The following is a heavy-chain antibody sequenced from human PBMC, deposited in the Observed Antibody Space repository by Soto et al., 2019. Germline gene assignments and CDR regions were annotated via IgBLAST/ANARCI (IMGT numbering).Heavy chain of an antibody. D-gene: IGHD2-15*01. CDR3: ARHKVGGSPEGDWFDP. CDR2: IYPGDSDT. V-gene: IGHV5-51*01. Sequence: PGESLKISCQGSGYSFTSYWIGWVRQMPGKGLEWMGIIYPGDSDTRYSPSFQGQVTISADKSISTAYLQWSSLKASDTAMYYCARHKVGGSPEGDWFDPWGQGTLVTVSS. J-gene: IGHJ5*02. CDR1: GYSFTSYW.